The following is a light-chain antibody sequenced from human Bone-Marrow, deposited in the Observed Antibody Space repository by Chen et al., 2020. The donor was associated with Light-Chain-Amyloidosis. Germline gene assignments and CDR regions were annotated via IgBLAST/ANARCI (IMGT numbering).Light chain of an antibody. J-gene: IGLJ1*01. CDR2: AVS. V-gene: IGLV2-14*01. CDR3: SSFTSSRPYV. Sequence: QSALTQPASVSGSPGPSITIPCTGTSGDVGTYNYVSWYHQHPGTPPKVMIYAVSHRPSEVSTRCAGSKPGNTASLTSSGLHAEDEADYYCSSFTSSRPYVFGPGTKVTV. CDR1: SGDVGTYNY.